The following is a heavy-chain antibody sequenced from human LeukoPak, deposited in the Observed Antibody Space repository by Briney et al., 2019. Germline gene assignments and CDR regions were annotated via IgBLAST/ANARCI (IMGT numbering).Heavy chain of an antibody. V-gene: IGHV3-7*03. D-gene: IGHD5-18*01. J-gene: IGHJ4*02. CDR3: ARGSPRGYSYGHYFDY. Sequence: GGSLRLSCAASGFTFSSYWMSWVRQAPGKGLEWVANIKQDGSEKYYVDSVKGRFTISRDNAKNSLYLQMNSLRAEDTAVYYCARGSPRGYSYGHYFDYWGQGTLVTVSS. CDR1: GFTFSSYW. CDR2: IKQDGSEK.